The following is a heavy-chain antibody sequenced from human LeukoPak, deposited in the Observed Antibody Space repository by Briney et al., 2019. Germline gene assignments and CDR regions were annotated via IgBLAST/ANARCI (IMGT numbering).Heavy chain of an antibody. CDR3: AREGKGGATNPWFDP. Sequence: ASVKVSCKASGYTFTTYGISWARQAPGQGLEWMGWISAYNDNTNYAQKFQGRVTMTTDTSTSTAYMELRSLRSDDTAVYCCAREGKGGATNPWFDPWGQGTLVTVSS. CDR2: ISAYNDNT. CDR1: GYTFTTYG. J-gene: IGHJ5*02. V-gene: IGHV1-18*01. D-gene: IGHD1-26*01.